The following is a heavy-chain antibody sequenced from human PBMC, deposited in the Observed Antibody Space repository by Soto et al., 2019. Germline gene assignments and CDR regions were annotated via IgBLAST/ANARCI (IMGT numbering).Heavy chain of an antibody. J-gene: IGHJ3*02. Sequence: EVQLLESGGGLVQPGGSLRLSCAASGFTFSSYAMSWVRQAPGKGLEWVSAISGSGGSTYYADSVKGRLTICRDNSKNTLDLQMNSLRAEDTAVYYGAKDVTSYYGSGSYYGSDAFDIWGQGTMVTVSS. V-gene: IGHV3-23*01. D-gene: IGHD3-10*01. CDR2: ISGSGGST. CDR3: AKDVTSYYGSGSYYGSDAFDI. CDR1: GFTFSSYA.